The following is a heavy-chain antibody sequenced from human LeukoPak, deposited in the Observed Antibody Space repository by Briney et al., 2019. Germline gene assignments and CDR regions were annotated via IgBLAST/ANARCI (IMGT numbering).Heavy chain of an antibody. CDR2: ISSSSSYI. J-gene: IGHJ4*02. Sequence: GGSLRLSCAASGFTFSAYNMNWVRQAPGKGLEWVSCISSSSSYIYYADSVKGRVSISRDNAKNSLYLQMNSLRAEDTAVYYCASRPRGRYIVGYFDYWGQGTLVTVSS. CDR3: ASRPRGRYIVGYFDY. CDR1: GFTFSAYN. V-gene: IGHV3-21*01. D-gene: IGHD3-16*01.